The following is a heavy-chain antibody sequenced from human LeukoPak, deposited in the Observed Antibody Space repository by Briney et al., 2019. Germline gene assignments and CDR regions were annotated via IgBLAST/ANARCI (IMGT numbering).Heavy chain of an antibody. V-gene: IGHV3-7*01. D-gene: IGHD3-22*01. CDR2: IKLDGSAT. CDR1: GFTFSNFW. CDR3: ARDSHDSSGYCLDY. Sequence: GGSLRLSCAASGFTFSNFWMAWVRQVPGKGPEWVADIKLDGSATYYLDSVRGRFTISRDNSKNTLYLQMNSLRAEDTAVYYCARDSHDSSGYCLDYWGQGTLVTVSS. J-gene: IGHJ4*02.